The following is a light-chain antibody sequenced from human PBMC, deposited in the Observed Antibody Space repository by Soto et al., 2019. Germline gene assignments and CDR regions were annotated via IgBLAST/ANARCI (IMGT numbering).Light chain of an antibody. V-gene: IGKV3-20*01. Sequence: EVVLTQSPGTLSLSPGERATLACRASQSVNNNYLAWYQQKPGQAPRLLIYGASSRATGIPDRISGSGSGTDFTLTTSRLEPEDFAVYYCQQYVDTWWTFGQGTKVEIK. CDR3: QQYVDTWWT. CDR1: QSVNNNY. CDR2: GAS. J-gene: IGKJ1*01.